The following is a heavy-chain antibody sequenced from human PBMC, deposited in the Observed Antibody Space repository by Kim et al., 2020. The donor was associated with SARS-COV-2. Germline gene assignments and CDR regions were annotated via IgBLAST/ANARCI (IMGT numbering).Heavy chain of an antibody. J-gene: IGHJ4*02. CDR3: ARAYSGYEDY. D-gene: IGHD5-12*01. CDR2: NT. Sequence: NTKDSQKFQGRVTITRDASASTAYMELSSLRSEDTAVYYCARAYSGYEDYWGQGTLVTVSS. V-gene: IGHV1-3*01.